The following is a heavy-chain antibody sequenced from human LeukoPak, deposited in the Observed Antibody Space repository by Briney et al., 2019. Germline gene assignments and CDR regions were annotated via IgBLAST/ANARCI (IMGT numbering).Heavy chain of an antibody. V-gene: IGHV1-8*03. D-gene: IGHD3-3*01. Sequence: GASVKVSCKASGYTFTSYDINWVRQATGQGLEWMGWMNPNSGNTGYAQKFQGRVTITRNTSISTAYMELSSLRSEDTAVYYCARGSGGRFLEWLSITPHFDYWGQGTLVTVSS. J-gene: IGHJ4*02. CDR1: GYTFTSYD. CDR2: MNPNSGNT. CDR3: ARGSGGRFLEWLSITPHFDY.